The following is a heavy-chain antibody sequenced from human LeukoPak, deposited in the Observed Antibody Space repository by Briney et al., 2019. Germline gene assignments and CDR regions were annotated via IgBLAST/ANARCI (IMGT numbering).Heavy chain of an antibody. CDR2: IYYSGST. J-gene: IGHJ4*02. D-gene: IGHD6-19*01. V-gene: IGHV4-59*01. Sequence: SETLSLTCTVSGGSISSYYWSWIRQPPGKGLEWIGYIYYSGSTNYNPSLKSRVTISVDTSKNQFSLKLNSVTAADTAVYYCARNVWQWSIDYWGQGTLVTVSS. CDR3: ARNVWQWSIDY. CDR1: GGSISSYY.